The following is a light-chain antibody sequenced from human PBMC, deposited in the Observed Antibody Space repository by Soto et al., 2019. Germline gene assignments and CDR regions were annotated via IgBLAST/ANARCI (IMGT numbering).Light chain of an antibody. CDR3: SSYTSSRTLLV. CDR2: EVS. J-gene: IGLJ1*01. Sequence: QSVLTQPASLSGSPGQAITISCTGTSCGVGGYNYVSWYQQHPYIAPILMIYEVSNRPSGVSYCFSCSKSGHTAFLTLSGLQAEDEADYYSSSYTSSRTLLVFGTGTKVTVL. V-gene: IGLV2-14*01. CDR1: SCGVGGYNY.